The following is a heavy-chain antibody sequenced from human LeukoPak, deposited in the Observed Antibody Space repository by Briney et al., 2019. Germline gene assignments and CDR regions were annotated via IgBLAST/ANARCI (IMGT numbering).Heavy chain of an antibody. J-gene: IGHJ3*02. CDR1: GGSISSYY. D-gene: IGHD2-15*01. Sequence: SETLSLTCTVSGGSISSYYWSWIRQPPGKGLEWIGEINHSGSTNYNPSLKSRVTISVDTSKNQFSLKLSSVTAADTAVYYCAGRSDIVVVVAATSAFDIWGQGTMVTVSS. CDR2: INHSGST. CDR3: AGRSDIVVVVAATSAFDI. V-gene: IGHV4-34*01.